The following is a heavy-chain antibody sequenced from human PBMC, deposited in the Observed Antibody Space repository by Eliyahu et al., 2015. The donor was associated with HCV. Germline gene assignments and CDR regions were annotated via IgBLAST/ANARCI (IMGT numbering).Heavy chain of an antibody. V-gene: IGHV3-9*01. D-gene: IGHD3/OR15-3a*01. CDR3: AREWTSRGLDV. CDR2: ISWNSGGI. Sequence: EVQLVESGGGLVQPGRSLRLSCAAXGXAXENYAMHWVRQXPGKGLEWVSGISWNSGGIGYADSVKGRFTISRDTAKNSLYLQMNSLRPEDTAFYYCAREWTSRGLDVWGQGTTVTVSS. CDR1: GXAXENYA. J-gene: IGHJ6*02.